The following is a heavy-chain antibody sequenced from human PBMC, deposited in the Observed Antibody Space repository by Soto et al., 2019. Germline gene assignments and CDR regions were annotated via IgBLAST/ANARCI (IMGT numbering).Heavy chain of an antibody. V-gene: IGHV3-30-3*01. D-gene: IGHD1-26*01. Sequence: QVQLVESGGGVVQPGRSLRLSCAASGFTFSSYAMHWVRQAPGKGLEWVAVISYDGSNKYYADSVKGRFTISRDNSKNTLYLQMNSLRAEDTAVYYCARAQGGSYFNDAFDIWGQGTMVTVCS. CDR2: ISYDGSNK. CDR3: ARAQGGSYFNDAFDI. J-gene: IGHJ3*02. CDR1: GFTFSSYA.